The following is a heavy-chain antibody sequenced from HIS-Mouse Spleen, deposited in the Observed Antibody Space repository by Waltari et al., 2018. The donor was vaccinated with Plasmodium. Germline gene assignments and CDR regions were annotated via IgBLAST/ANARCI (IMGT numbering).Heavy chain of an antibody. V-gene: IGHV3-33*01. Sequence: QVQLVESGGGVVQPGRSLRLSCAASGFTFSSYGMHWVRQAPGKGLEWVAVIWYDGSNKYYADSVKGRFTISRDNSKNTLYLQVNSLRAEDTAVYYCARDSGPEYFDLWGRGTLVTVSS. J-gene: IGHJ2*01. CDR1: GFTFSSYG. CDR3: ARDSGPEYFDL. CDR2: IWYDGSNK. D-gene: IGHD3-10*01.